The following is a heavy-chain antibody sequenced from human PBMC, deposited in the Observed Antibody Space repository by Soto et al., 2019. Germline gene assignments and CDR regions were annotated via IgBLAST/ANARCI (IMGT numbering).Heavy chain of an antibody. CDR1: LNTFANSE. D-gene: IGHD2-21*01. J-gene: IGHJ4*02. V-gene: IGHV1-46*03. CDR2: INHSGGYI. Sequence: AGKFSSNAPLNTFANSELNSGRQASGQGLEWLVIINHSGGYITYAQRFLGRVTMTSDTSTSTVQMEMGSLTSEETAVYYCASGGGIVVVSDPYDHWGQGTLVTVSS. CDR3: ASGGGIVVVSDPYDH.